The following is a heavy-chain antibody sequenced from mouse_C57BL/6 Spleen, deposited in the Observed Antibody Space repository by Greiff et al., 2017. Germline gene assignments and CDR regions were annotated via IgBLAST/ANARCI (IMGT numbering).Heavy chain of an antibody. CDR2: IDPNSGGT. J-gene: IGHJ1*03. D-gene: IGHD1-1*01. CDR3: ARSITTGVADWYFEV. Sequence: QVQLQQPGAELVKPGASVKLSCKASGYTFTSYWMHWVKQRPGRGLEWIGRIDPNSGGTKYTEKIKSKATLTVDTPSSTAYMQLSSLTSEDSAVYYCARSITTGVADWYFEVWGTGTTVTVSS. CDR1: GYTFTSYW. V-gene: IGHV1-72*01.